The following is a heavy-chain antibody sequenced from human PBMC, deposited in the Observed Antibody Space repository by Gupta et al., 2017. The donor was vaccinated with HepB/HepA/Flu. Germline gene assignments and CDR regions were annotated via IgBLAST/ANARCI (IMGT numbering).Heavy chain of an antibody. Sequence: QLVESGGGLVKPGGSLRLSCAASGFTVTTYAMTWVRQAPGKGLGGFSSFDSSGNYMYFADSVKGRFTIPRDSANNSWFLHMNGLRAGETAVYYCARAGFDSWSNNCFDPWGKGTLVTVS. CDR2: FDSSGNYM. CDR1: GFTVTTYA. D-gene: IGHD3-3*01. CDR3: ARAGFDSWSNNCFDP. J-gene: IGHJ5*02. V-gene: IGHV3-21*01.